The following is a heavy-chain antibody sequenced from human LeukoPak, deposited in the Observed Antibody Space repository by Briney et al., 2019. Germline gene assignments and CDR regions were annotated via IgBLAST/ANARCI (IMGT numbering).Heavy chain of an antibody. CDR1: GGSFRGYY. CDR2: INHSGST. CDR3: ASTERCSTTCPLDY. Sequence: SETLSLTCAVYGGSFRGYYWSWIRQPPGKGLELIGEINHSGSTNYNPSLKSRVTISLDTSMKKFSLKLSSVTAADTAVYYCASTERCSTTCPLDYWGQGTLVTVSS. V-gene: IGHV4-34*01. J-gene: IGHJ4*02. D-gene: IGHD2-2*01.